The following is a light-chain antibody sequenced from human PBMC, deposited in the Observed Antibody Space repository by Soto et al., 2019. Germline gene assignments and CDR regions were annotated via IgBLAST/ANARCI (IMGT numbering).Light chain of an antibody. CDR2: KAS. CDR1: QSISSW. CDR3: QQFNSYSTWT. J-gene: IGKJ1*01. Sequence: DIQMTQSPPTLSVSVGDRVTITCRASQSISSWLAWYQQKPGKAPKLLIYKASSLESGVPSRFSGSGSGTEFTLTISSLQPDDFATYYCQQFNSYSTWTFGQGTKVEIK. V-gene: IGKV1-5*03.